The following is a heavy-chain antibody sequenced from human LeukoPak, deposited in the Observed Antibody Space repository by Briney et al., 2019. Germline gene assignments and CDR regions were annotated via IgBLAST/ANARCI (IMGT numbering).Heavy chain of an antibody. J-gene: IGHJ3*02. CDR2: INPNSGGT. V-gene: IGHV1-2*02. Sequence: ASVKVSCKASGYTFTGYYMHWVRQAPGQGLEWMGWINPNSGGTNYAQKFQGRVTMTRDTSISTAYMELSRLRSDDTAVYYCARGIAVAVTAFDIWGQGTMVTVSS. CDR1: GYTFTGYY. CDR3: ARGIAVAVTAFDI. D-gene: IGHD6-19*01.